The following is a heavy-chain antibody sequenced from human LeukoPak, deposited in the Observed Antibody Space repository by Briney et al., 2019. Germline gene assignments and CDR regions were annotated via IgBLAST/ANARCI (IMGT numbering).Heavy chain of an antibody. D-gene: IGHD3-10*01. CDR1: GFTFNTYG. CDR2: ISGSGGAT. Sequence: PGGSLRLSCAASGFTFNTYGMSWVRQAPGKGLEWVSGISGSGGATYYADSMKGRFTISRDDPHNTLYLQMNSLRAEDTAVYFCARGGVDYYGSGTYYLMYYFDYWGQGALVTVSS. J-gene: IGHJ4*02. CDR3: ARGGVDYYGSGTYYLMYYFDY. V-gene: IGHV3-23*01.